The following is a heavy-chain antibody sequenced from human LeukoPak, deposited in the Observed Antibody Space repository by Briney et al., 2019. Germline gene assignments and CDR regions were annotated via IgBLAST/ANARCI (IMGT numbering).Heavy chain of an antibody. CDR1: GYSVINGYY. CDR3: ARGNNGYDV. CDR2: VYHSGST. J-gene: IGHJ4*02. Sequence: SETLSLTCTVSGYSVINGYYWGWIRQPPGKGLEWVASVYHSGSTNYSPSLKGRVTISLDTSKNQPSLKLTSVTAADPAAYYCARGNNGYDVWGQGNLVTVSS. V-gene: IGHV4-38-2*02. D-gene: IGHD5-12*01.